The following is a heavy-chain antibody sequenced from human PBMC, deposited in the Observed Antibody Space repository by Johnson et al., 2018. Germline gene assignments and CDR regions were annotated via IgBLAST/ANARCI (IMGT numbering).Heavy chain of an antibody. V-gene: IGHV3-30*03. CDR3: APSDPSSTWYLQH. CDR1: GLTFRNYG. D-gene: IGHD6-13*01. Sequence: QVQLQESGGGVVQPGRSLRLSCVVSGLTFRNYGMHWVRQAPGKGLEWVAVFPFELNINYADSVKGRFTNSRDNSKNTLYLQMDNLRPEEPAVYFCAPSDPSSTWYLQHWGQGTLVTVSS. J-gene: IGHJ1*01. CDR2: FPFELNI.